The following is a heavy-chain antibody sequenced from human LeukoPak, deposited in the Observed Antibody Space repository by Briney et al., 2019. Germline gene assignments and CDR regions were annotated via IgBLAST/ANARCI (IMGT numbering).Heavy chain of an antibody. J-gene: IGHJ4*02. CDR2: TSDRGDYT. Sequence: GGSLRLSCAASGFTFSSYSMSWFRQAPGKGLEWVSGTSDRGDYTYYADSVKGRFTISRDTSKNTLYLQMNNLRAEDTAVYYCVSFYETYWGRGTLVTVSS. CDR3: VSFYETY. V-gene: IGHV3-23*01. CDR1: GFTFSSYS. D-gene: IGHD2/OR15-2a*01.